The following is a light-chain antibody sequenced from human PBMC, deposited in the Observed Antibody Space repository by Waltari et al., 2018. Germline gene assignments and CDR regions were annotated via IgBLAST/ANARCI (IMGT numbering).Light chain of an antibody. J-gene: IGLJ3*02. CDR3: SSFTSSSNWV. CDR2: EVS. Sequence: QSALTQPASVSGSPGQSITISCTGISSDIHNYKYDPWFQQHPGKAPRLMIYEVSNRPSGVSDRFSGSKSDNSASLVISGLQAEDEADYYCSSFTSSSNWVFGGGTKLTVL. CDR1: SSDIHNYKY. V-gene: IGLV2-14*01.